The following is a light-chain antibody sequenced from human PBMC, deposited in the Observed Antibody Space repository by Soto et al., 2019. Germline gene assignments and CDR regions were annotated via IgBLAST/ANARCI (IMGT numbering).Light chain of an antibody. CDR2: EVT. J-gene: IGLJ3*02. CDR1: SSDVGGYKF. V-gene: IGLV2-14*01. Sequence: QSALTQPPSVSGSPGQSVTISCTGTSSDVGGYKFVSWYRQHPGRAPQVLIYEVTNRPSGVSSRFSGSKSGNTASLTITGLQPEDEGDYYCGSYSATRSAWVFGGGTKLTVL. CDR3: GSYSATRSAWV.